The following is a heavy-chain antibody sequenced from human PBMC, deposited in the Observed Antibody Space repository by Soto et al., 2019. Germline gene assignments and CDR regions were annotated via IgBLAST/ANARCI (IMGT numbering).Heavy chain of an antibody. CDR2: IYYSGST. CDR1: GGSISSYY. CDR3: ASRYYDTLPGYPWY. J-gene: IGHJ4*02. V-gene: IGHV4-59*08. D-gene: IGHD3-9*01. Sequence: SETLSLTCTASGGSISSYYWSWIRQPPGKGLEWIGYIYYSGSTNYNPSLKSRVTISVDTSKNQFSLKLSSVTAADTAVYFCASRYYDTLPGYPWYWGQGTLVTVSS.